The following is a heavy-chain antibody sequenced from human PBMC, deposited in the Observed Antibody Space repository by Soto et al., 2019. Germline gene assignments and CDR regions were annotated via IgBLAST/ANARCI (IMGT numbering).Heavy chain of an antibody. J-gene: IGHJ4*02. CDR3: ARDGGIAAADIDY. CDR1: GFTFSSYG. D-gene: IGHD6-13*01. V-gene: IGHV3-33*01. CDR2: IWYDGSNK. Sequence: PGGSLRLSCAASGFTFSSYGMHWVRQAPGKGLEWVAVIWYDGSNKYYADSVKGRFTISRDNSKNTLYLQMNSLRAEDTAVYYCARDGGIAAADIDYWGQGTLVTVSS.